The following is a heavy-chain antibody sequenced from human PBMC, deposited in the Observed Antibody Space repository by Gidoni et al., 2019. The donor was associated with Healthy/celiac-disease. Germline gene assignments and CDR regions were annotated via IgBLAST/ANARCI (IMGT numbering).Heavy chain of an antibody. CDR2: ISSSSSYT. CDR3: ARDMAAAGLFDY. Sequence: QVQLVESGGGLVKPGGSLRLSCAASGFTFSDYYMSWIRQAPGKGLEWVSYISSSSSYTNYADSVKGRFTISRDNANNSLYLQMNSLRTEDTAVYYCARDMAAAGLFDYWGQGTLVTVSS. J-gene: IGHJ4*02. D-gene: IGHD6-13*01. CDR1: GFTFSDYY. V-gene: IGHV3-11*06.